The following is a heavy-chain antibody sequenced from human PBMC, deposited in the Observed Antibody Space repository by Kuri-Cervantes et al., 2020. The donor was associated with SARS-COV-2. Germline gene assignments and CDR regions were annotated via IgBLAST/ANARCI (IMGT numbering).Heavy chain of an antibody. CDR3: AKGRLFGVVRIAMDV. CDR1: GFTVSSNY. V-gene: IGHV3-53*01. J-gene: IGHJ6*02. CDR2: IYSGGST. Sequence: GGSLRLSCAASGFTVSSNYMSWVRQAPGKGLEWVSVIYSGGSTYYADSVKGRFTISRDNSKNTLYLQMNSLRVEDTAVYYCAKGRLFGVVRIAMDVWGQGTTVTVSS. D-gene: IGHD3-3*01.